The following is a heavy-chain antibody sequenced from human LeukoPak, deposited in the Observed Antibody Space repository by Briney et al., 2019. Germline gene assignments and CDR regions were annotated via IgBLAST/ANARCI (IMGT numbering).Heavy chain of an antibody. V-gene: IGHV4-4*02. CDR1: GGSISSSNW. CDR3: ARGPGIIAVAGKGYYFDY. Sequence: SGTLSLTCAVSGGSISSSNWWTWVRQPPGKGLEWIGEIYHSGSTNYNPSLKSRVTISVDKSKNQFSLKLSSVTAADTAVYYCARGPGIIAVAGKGYYFDYWGQGTLVTVSS. D-gene: IGHD6-19*01. CDR2: IYHSGST. J-gene: IGHJ4*02.